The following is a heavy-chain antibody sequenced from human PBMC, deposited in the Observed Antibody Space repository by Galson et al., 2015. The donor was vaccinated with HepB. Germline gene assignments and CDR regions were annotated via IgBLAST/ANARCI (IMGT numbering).Heavy chain of an antibody. Sequence: SLRLSCAASGFTFTNYDMNWVRQAPGKGLEWVTVISIDGSIKYYRDSVKGRFTTSRDNSKNTLYLQMDSLRAEDTAVYYCARDALRGVKDYVDHWGQGTLVTVSS. CDR3: ARDALRGVKDYVDH. J-gene: IGHJ4*02. V-gene: IGHV3-30*04. CDR2: ISIDGSIK. CDR1: GFTFTNYD. D-gene: IGHD3-10*01.